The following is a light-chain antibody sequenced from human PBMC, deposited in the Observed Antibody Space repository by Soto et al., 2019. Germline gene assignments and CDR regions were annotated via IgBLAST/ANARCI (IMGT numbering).Light chain of an antibody. CDR2: GTS. V-gene: IGKV3-20*01. CDR1: QSMSSSY. J-gene: IGKJ2*01. CDR3: QQYGSSPYT. Sequence: ETVLTQSPGTLSLSPGEGATLSCRASQSMSSSYLAWYQQKPGQAPRLLIYGTSNRATGIPDRFSGSGSGTDFTLTISRLEPEDFAVYFCQQYGSSPYTFGQGTKVEI.